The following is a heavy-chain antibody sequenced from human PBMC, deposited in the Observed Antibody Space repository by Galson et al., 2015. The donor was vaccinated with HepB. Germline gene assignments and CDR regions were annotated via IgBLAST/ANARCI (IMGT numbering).Heavy chain of an antibody. D-gene: IGHD2-21*01. V-gene: IGHV4-59*01. CDR1: AASISHYY. J-gene: IGHJ6*02. CDR3: ARVKSIGDSRVDTMDV. Sequence: SETLSLTCIVSAASISHYYWSWIRQPPGKGLEWIGYSYSRGSTNYNPSLRSRLTMSVDTSKNQLSLQLTSVTSADTAVYYCARVKSIGDSRVDTMDVWGQGTTVTVSS. CDR2: SYSRGST.